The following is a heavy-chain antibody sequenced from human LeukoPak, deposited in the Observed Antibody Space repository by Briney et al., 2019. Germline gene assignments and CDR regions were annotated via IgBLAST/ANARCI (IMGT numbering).Heavy chain of an antibody. CDR3: AREGTYYDILTGYSN. J-gene: IGHJ4*02. Sequence: SVKVSCKASGGTFSSYAISWVRQAPGQGLEWMGGIIPIFGTANYAQKFQGRVTITADESTSTAYMELSGLRSEDTAVYYCAREGTYYDILTGYSNWGQGTLVTVSS. D-gene: IGHD3-9*01. CDR1: GGTFSSYA. V-gene: IGHV1-69*01. CDR2: IIPIFGTA.